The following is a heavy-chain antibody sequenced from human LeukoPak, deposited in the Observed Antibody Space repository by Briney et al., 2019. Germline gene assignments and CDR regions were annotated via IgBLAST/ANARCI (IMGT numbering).Heavy chain of an antibody. Sequence: RPSETPSLTCNVSGVSISSSSYYWGWIRQPPGKGLEWIGSIYSSGSTYYNSSLKSRVTISIDTSKNQVSLKMSSVTAADTAVYYCAKSGGYGLIDYWGQGTLVTVSS. J-gene: IGHJ4*01. V-gene: IGHV4-39*05. D-gene: IGHD6-25*01. CDR2: IYSSGST. CDR1: GVSISSSSYY. CDR3: AKSGGYGLIDY.